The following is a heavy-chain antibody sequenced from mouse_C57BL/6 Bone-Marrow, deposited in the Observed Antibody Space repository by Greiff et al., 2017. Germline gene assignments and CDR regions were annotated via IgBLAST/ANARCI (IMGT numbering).Heavy chain of an antibody. CDR2: INTHNGGT. J-gene: IGHJ2*01. CDR3: SRGRDDGYSYYLDY. D-gene: IGHD2-3*01. CDR1: GYTFTDYN. Sequence: EVQLQQSGPELVKPGASVKMSCTASGYTFTDYNMHWVPQSHGKSLEWIGYINTHNGGTCYNQNFKGKATLTVNKSSSTAYMELRSLTSEDAAVYYCSRGRDDGYSYYLDYWGQGTTLTVSS. V-gene: IGHV1-22*01.